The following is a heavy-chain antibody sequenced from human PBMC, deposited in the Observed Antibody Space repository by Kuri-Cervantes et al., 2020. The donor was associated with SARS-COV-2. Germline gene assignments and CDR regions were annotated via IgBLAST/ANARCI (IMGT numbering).Heavy chain of an antibody. J-gene: IGHJ6*04. V-gene: IGHV3-66*02. CDR3: ARSYFLDV. Sequence: GESLKISCAASGFAVSSYYMTWVRQPPGLGLEWVSVMYNGGATYYADSVKGRFTISRDTSKNTFYLQMTSLRSEDTAVYYCARSYFLDVWGKGTTGTVSS. CDR1: GFAVSSYY. D-gene: IGHD3-10*01. CDR2: MYNGGAT.